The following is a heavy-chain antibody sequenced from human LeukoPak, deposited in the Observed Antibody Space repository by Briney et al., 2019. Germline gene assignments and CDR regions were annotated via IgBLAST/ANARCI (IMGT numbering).Heavy chain of an antibody. Sequence: GGSLRLSCAASGFTFSSYSMNWVRQAPGKGLAWVSSISSSSSYIYYADSVKGRFTISRDNAKNSLYLQMNSLRAEDTAVYYCARGIAARPRLGDAFDIWGQGTMVTVSS. J-gene: IGHJ3*02. D-gene: IGHD6-6*01. CDR3: ARGIAARPRLGDAFDI. CDR2: ISSSSSYI. CDR1: GFTFSSYS. V-gene: IGHV3-21*01.